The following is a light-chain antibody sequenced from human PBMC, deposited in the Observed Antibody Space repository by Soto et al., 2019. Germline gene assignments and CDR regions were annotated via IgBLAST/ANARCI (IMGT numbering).Light chain of an antibody. V-gene: IGLV2-23*01. Sequence: QSALTQPASVSGSPGQSITISYTGASSEVVSYYLVSWYQQYSGKAPKLIIYEGTRRPSGVSDRFSGSNSGNTASLTISGLQAEDEADYYCCSYAGSATLDVVFGGGTKLTVL. CDR3: CSYAGSATLDVV. CDR2: EGT. J-gene: IGLJ2*01. CDR1: SSEVVSYYL.